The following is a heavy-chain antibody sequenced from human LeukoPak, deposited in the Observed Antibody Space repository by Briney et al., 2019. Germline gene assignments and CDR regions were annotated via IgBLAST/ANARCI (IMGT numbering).Heavy chain of an antibody. CDR3: AELGITMIGGV. J-gene: IGHJ6*04. CDR1: GFTFSSYE. CDR2: ISSSGSTI. V-gene: IGHV3-48*03. Sequence: GGSLRLSCAASGFTFSSYEVNWVRQAPGKGLEWVSYISSSGSTIYYADSVKGRFTISRDNAKNSLYLQMNSLRAEDTAVYYCAELGITMIGGVWGKGTTVTTSP. D-gene: IGHD3-10*02.